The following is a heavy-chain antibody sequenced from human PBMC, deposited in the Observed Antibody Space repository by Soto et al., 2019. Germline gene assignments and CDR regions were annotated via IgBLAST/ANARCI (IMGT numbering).Heavy chain of an antibody. CDR3: AKDTYYHDSTGLYVFDY. V-gene: IGHV3-21*03. J-gene: IGHJ4*02. CDR1: GFTFIIYI. Sequence: PGGSVRRSCAASGFTFIIYIMNWVRQAQGEGLEWVSSISSSSSYIYYADSVKGRFTISRDNAKSTLYLQMNSLRPEDTAVYYCAKDTYYHDSTGLYVFDYWGQGPPVTLSS. CDR2: ISSSSSYI. D-gene: IGHD3-22*01.